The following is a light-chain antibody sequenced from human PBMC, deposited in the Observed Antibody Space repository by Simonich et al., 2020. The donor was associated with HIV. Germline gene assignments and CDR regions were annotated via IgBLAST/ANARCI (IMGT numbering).Light chain of an antibody. V-gene: IGKV1-12*01. CDR1: RGISNW. CDR2: AAS. J-gene: IGKJ1*01. CDR3: QQYYSYPRT. Sequence: DIQMTQSPSSVSASVGDRVTITCRAGRGISNWLAWYQQKPGKAPKLLIYAASTLQSGVPSRFSGSGSGTDFTLTISCLQSEDFATYYCQQYYSYPRTFGQGTKVEIK.